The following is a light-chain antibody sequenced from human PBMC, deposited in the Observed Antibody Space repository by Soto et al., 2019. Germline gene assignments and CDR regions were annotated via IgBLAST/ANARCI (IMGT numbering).Light chain of an antibody. Sequence: HSVLTQPPSASGSPGQSVTISCTGTSSDVGGYNYVSWYQQHPGKAPKLMIYEVSKRPSGVPDRFSGSKSANTASLTVSGLQAEDEADYYCSSYAGSTLVVFGGGTKLTVL. J-gene: IGLJ2*01. CDR3: SSYAGSTLVV. CDR2: EVS. CDR1: SSDVGGYNY. V-gene: IGLV2-8*01.